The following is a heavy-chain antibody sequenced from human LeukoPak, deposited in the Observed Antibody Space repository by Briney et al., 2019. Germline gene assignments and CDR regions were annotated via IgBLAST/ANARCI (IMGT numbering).Heavy chain of an antibody. CDR1: GLTFSSYA. D-gene: IGHD6-13*01. Sequence: GGSLRLSCAASGLTFSSYAMSWVRQAPGKGLEWVSAISGSGDSTYYGDSVKGPFTISRDNSKNTLYLQMNSLRAEDTAVYYCAKTRPLDSSSWSHGDYWGQGTLVTVSS. V-gene: IGHV3-23*01. J-gene: IGHJ4*02. CDR3: AKTRPLDSSSWSHGDY. CDR2: ISGSGDST.